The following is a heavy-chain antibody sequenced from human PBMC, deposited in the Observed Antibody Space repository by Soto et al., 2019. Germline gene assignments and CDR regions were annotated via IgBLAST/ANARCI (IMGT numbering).Heavy chain of an antibody. CDR3: ARMADCSTNSCSFPSWFHIRGYYYYYGLDV. J-gene: IGHJ6*02. V-gene: IGHV1-18*01. CDR2: TSAYNGNS. CDR1: GYTFTSYG. Sequence: QGQRVQSGAEVKKPGASVKVSFKASGYTFTSYGISWVRQAPGQGLEWVVWTSAYNGNSNYAQKYHGRVTMTTDTSTSTAYMEMNRLRSDDTAVYYCARMADCSTNSCSFPSWFHIRGYYYYYGLDVWGQGTMVTVSS. D-gene: IGHD2-2*01.